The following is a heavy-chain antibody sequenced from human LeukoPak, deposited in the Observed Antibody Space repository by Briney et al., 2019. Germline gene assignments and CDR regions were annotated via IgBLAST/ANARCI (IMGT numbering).Heavy chain of an antibody. CDR2: ISHTGAT. J-gene: IGHJ4*02. D-gene: IGHD2-2*01. Sequence: PSETLSLTCAVYGGSFSGYYWSWIRQPPGEGLEWIGTISHTGATFYKPSLTTRIAISPDTSKNQCSLKVNSVTAPDTAVYYCVRDIGQLRSDYCGQGTLVTVSS. CDR1: GGSFSGYY. V-gene: IGHV4-34*01. CDR3: VRDIGQLRSDY.